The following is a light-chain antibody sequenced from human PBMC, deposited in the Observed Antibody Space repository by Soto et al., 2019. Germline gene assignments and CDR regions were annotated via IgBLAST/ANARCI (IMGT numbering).Light chain of an antibody. V-gene: IGKV1-39*01. CDR1: QSISSY. J-gene: IGKJ1*01. Sequence: DIQMTQSPSSLSASVGDRVTITCRASQSISSYLNWYQQKPGKAPKLLIYAASSLQSGVPSRFSGSGLGTDFTLTISILQPEDFATYNGKRCYSPPRTSGQGTK. CDR3: KRCYSPPRT. CDR2: AAS.